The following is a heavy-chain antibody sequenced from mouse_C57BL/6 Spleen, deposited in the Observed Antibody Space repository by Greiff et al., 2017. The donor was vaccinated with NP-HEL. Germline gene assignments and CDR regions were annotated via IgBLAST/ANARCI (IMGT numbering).Heavy chain of an antibody. CDR1: GYTFTSYG. D-gene: IGHD2-5*01. Sequence: VQLQQSGAELARPGASVKLSCKASGYTFTSYGISWVKQRTGQGLEWIGEIYPRSGNTYYNEKFKGKATLTADKSSSTAYMELRSLTSEDSAVYFCARRDGSNYGGDYWGQGTTLTVSS. CDR3: ARRDGSNYGGDY. V-gene: IGHV1-81*01. CDR2: IYPRSGNT. J-gene: IGHJ2*01.